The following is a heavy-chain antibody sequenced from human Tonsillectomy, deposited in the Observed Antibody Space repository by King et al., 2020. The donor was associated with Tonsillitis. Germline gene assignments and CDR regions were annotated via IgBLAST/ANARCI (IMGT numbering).Heavy chain of an antibody. Sequence: VQLVESGGGLVQPGRSLRLSCAASGFTFDDYAMHWVRQAPGKGLEWVSGIRWNSGSIGHADSVKGRFTISRDNAKNSLYLQMNSLRAEDTALYYCAKDNTAYYYYGMDVWGQGTTVTVSS. J-gene: IGHJ6*02. V-gene: IGHV3-9*01. CDR2: IRWNSGSI. CDR3: AKDNTAYYYYGMDV. CDR1: GFTFDDYA.